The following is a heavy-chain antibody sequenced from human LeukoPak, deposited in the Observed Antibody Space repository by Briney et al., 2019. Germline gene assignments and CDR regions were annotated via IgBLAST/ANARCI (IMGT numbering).Heavy chain of an antibody. CDR2: IIPILGIA. V-gene: IGHV1-69*02. CDR3: AGFSGGDFWSGYLDY. CDR1: GGTFRSYT. J-gene: IGHJ4*02. Sequence: GSSVKVSCKASGGTFRSYTISWVRQAPGQGLEWMGRIIPILGIANYAQKFQGRVTITADKSTSTAYMELSSLRSEDTAVYYCAGFSGGDFWSGYLDYWGQGTLVTVSS. D-gene: IGHD3-3*01.